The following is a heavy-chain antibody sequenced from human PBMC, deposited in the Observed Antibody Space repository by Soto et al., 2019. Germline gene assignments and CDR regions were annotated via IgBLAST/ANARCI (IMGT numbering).Heavy chain of an antibody. J-gene: IGHJ1*01. V-gene: IGHV4-31*03. CDR3: VRGVLS. CDR1: GGSISSGGYY. Sequence: QVQLQESGPGLVKASQTLSLTCNVSGGSISSGGYYWTWNRQHPGKGLEWIGNIHHSGSTFYNPSLHSRVSISVDTSNNQFSLKLSSVTAADTAVYFCVRGVLSWGQGTLVTVSS. D-gene: IGHD3-10*01. CDR2: IHHSGST.